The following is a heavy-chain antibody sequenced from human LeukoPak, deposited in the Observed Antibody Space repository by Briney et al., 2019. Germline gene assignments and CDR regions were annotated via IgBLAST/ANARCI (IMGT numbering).Heavy chain of an antibody. CDR3: AKDRNTMVRGVFDY. D-gene: IGHD3-10*01. Sequence: GGSLRLSCAASGFTFSSYAMHWVRQAPGKGLEWVSGISGSGDSTYYADSVRGRFTISRDNSKNTLYLQMNSLRAEDTAVYYCAKDRNTMVRGVFDYWGQGTLVTVSS. J-gene: IGHJ4*02. V-gene: IGHV3-23*01. CDR1: GFTFSSYA. CDR2: ISGSGDST.